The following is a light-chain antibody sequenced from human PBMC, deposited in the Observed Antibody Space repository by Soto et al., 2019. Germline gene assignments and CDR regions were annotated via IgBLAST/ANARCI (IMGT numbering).Light chain of an antibody. CDR1: QSVSSN. CDR3: QQYNNWPSWT. CDR2: GAS. J-gene: IGKJ1*01. Sequence: TLSVSPGERATLSCRASQSVSSNLAWYQQKPGQAPRLLIYGASTRATGIPARFSGSGSGTEFTLTISSLQSEDFAVYYCQQYNNWPSWTFGQGTKVDIK. V-gene: IGKV3-15*01.